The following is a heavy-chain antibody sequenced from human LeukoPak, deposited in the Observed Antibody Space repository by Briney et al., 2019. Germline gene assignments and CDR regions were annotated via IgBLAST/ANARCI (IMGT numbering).Heavy chain of an antibody. D-gene: IGHD3-22*01. CDR2: ISGGST. V-gene: IGHV3-38-3*01. J-gene: IGHJ4*02. CDR1: GFTVSSNE. CDR3: KKLFQIVVVMALLGY. Sequence: GGSLRLSCAASGFTVSSNEMSWVRQAPGKGLEWVSSISGGSTYYADSRKGRFTISRDNSKNTLYLQMNSPRAEDTAVYYCKKLFQIVVVMALLGYWGQGTLVTVSS.